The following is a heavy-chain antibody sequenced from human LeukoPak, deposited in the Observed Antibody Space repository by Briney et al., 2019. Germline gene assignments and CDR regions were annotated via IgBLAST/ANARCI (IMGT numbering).Heavy chain of an antibody. J-gene: IGHJ5*02. CDR2: MNPNSGNT. D-gene: IGHD3-22*01. CDR3: ARVDRRAYYNWFDP. CDR1: RYTFTSYD. Sequence: GASVKVSCKASRYTFTSYDINWVRQATGQGLEWMGWMNPNSGNTGYAQKFQGRVTITRNTSISTAYMELSSLRSEDTAVYYCARVDRRAYYNWFDPWGQGTLVTVSS. V-gene: IGHV1-8*03.